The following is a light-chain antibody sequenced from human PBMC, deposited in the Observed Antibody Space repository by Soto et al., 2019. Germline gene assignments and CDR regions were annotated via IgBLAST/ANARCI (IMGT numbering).Light chain of an antibody. V-gene: IGKV1-5*01. J-gene: IGKJ1*01. CDR1: QSIRYY. Sequence: DIQLTQSPPTLSASVGDRVTTTCLASQSIRYYLAWYQQMPGKAPKLLIYGASSLQSGVPSRFSGSGSGTEFTLTISSLQPDDFATYFCQHHNSYSQTFGQGTKVEIK. CDR3: QHHNSYSQT. CDR2: GAS.